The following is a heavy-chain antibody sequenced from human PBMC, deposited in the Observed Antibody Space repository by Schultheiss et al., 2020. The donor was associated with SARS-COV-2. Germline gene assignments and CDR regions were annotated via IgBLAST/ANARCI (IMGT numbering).Heavy chain of an antibody. D-gene: IGHD3-16*01. Sequence: GGSLRLSCAASGFTFSSYWMHWVRQAPGKGLVWVSRINGDGSSTSYADSVKGRLTISRDNAKNTLYLQMSSLRAEDTAMYYCTRDRFNIRNYDNHYYMDVWGKGTTVTVSS. V-gene: IGHV3-74*01. J-gene: IGHJ6*03. CDR1: GFTFSSYW. CDR3: TRDRFNIRNYDNHYYMDV. CDR2: INGDGSST.